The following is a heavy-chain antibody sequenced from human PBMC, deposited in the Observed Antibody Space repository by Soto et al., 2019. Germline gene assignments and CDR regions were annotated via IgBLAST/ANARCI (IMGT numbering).Heavy chain of an antibody. J-gene: IGHJ6*01. Sequence: GGSLRLSCAASGFTFSSYAMSWVRQAPGKGLEWVSTVTGSGDTTYYADSVKGRFTISGDNSKSTLYVQMDSLRGEDTAVYYCANATNFRVGPDYYYYYGMDVWRQGTTGTVSS. V-gene: IGHV3-23*01. CDR2: VTGSGDTT. CDR3: ANATNFRVGPDYYYYYGMDV. CDR1: GFTFSSYA. D-gene: IGHD3-3*01.